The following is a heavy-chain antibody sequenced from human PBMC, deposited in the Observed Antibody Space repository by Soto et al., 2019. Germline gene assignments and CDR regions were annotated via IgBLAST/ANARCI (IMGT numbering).Heavy chain of an antibody. Sequence: GGSLRLSCVASGFTFFTYGMHWVRQVPGKGLEWVTVISFDGTKKYCADSVKGRFTISRDNSNNTLYLQMNSLRSEDTAVYYCAKGGLADQRNWYFDLWGRGTLVTVSS. CDR3: AKGGLADQRNWYFDL. CDR1: GFTFFTYG. J-gene: IGHJ2*01. D-gene: IGHD3-16*01. V-gene: IGHV3-30*18. CDR2: ISFDGTKK.